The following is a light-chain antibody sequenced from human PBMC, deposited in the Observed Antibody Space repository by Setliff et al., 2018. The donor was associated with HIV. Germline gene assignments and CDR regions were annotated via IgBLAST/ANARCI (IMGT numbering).Light chain of an antibody. V-gene: IGLV2-23*01. Sequence: QSALTQPASVSGSPGQSITISCTGTSGDVGGYNLVSWYQQHPGKAPKLIIYVGSERPSGVSNRFSGSKSGNTASLTISGLQADDEADYYCCSYAGSPYVFGTGTKVTVL. CDR2: VGS. CDR3: CSYAGSPYV. J-gene: IGLJ1*01. CDR1: SGDVGGYNL.